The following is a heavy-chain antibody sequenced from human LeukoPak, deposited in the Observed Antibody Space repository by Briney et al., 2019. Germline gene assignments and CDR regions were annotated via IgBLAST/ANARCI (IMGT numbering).Heavy chain of an antibody. V-gene: IGHV3-7*01. CDR3: ARTAGYSAPYDAFDI. CDR1: GFTFSSYW. D-gene: IGHD6-13*01. Sequence: GGSLRLSCAASGFTFSSYWMSWVRQAPGKGLEWVANIKQDGSEKYYVDSVKGRFTISRDNAKNSLYLQMNSLRAEDTAVYYCARTAGYSAPYDAFDIWGQGTMVTVSS. CDR2: IKQDGSEK. J-gene: IGHJ3*02.